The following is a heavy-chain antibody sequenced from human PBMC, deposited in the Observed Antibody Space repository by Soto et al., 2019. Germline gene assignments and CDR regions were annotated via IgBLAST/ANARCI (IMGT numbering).Heavy chain of an antibody. CDR2: IYYSGST. V-gene: IGHV4-59*01. D-gene: IGHD2-8*01. J-gene: IGHJ4*02. CDR1: DGCISSYY. CDR3: TIAAKLVPMDW. Sequence: CETLSLNCTVSDGCISSYYSSWIRQPPGKGLEWIGYIYYSGSTNYKPSLESRVTISVDTSKNLFSLKLSSVTAADTAVYYWTIAAKLVPMDWWARGTLVTFSS.